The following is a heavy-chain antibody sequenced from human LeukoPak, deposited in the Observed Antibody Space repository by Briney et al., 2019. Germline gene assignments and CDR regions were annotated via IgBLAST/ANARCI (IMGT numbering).Heavy chain of an antibody. J-gene: IGHJ4*02. D-gene: IGHD6-13*01. CDR1: GYTFTSYA. V-gene: IGHV1-18*01. CDR3: ARVVAAAGDPYFDY. Sequence: ASVKVSCKASGYTFTSYAMHWVRQAPGQGLEWMGWISAYNGNTNYAQKLQGRVTMTTDTSTSTAYMELRSLRSDDTAVYYCARVVAAAGDPYFDYWGQGTLVTVSS. CDR2: ISAYNGNT.